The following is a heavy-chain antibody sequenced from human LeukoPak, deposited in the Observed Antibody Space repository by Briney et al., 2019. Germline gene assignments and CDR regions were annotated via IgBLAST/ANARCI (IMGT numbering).Heavy chain of an antibody. D-gene: IGHD5-12*01. V-gene: IGHV3-30*02. Sequence: GGSLRLSCAASGFTFSSYGMHRVRQAPGKGLEWVAFIRYDGSNKYYADSVKGRFTISRDNSKNTLYLQMNSLRAEDTAVYYCAKAQRRYYYNDAFDIWGQGTMVTVSS. CDR1: GFTFSSYG. J-gene: IGHJ3*02. CDR3: AKAQRRYYYNDAFDI. CDR2: IRYDGSNK.